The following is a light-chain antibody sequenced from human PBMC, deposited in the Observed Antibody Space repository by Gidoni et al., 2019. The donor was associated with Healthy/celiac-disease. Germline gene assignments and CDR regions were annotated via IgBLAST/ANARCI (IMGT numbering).Light chain of an antibody. CDR1: RSNIGSNY. J-gene: IGLJ3*02. V-gene: IGLV1-47*01. CDR2: RNN. CDR3: AAWDDSLSAWV. Sequence: QSVLTQPPSASGTPGQRVTISCSGSRSNIGSNYVYWYQQLPGTAPKLLIYRNNQRPSGVPDRFSGSKSGTSASLAISGLRSEDEADYYCAAWDDSLSAWVFGGGTKLTV.